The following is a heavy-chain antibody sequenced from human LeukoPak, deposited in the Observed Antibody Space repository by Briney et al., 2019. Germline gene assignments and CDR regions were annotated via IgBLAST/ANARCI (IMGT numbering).Heavy chain of an antibody. D-gene: IGHD6-19*01. CDR3: ARLNSSGWYLDY. V-gene: IGHV5-51*01. CDR2: IYPGDSDT. CDR1: GYSFSTYW. Sequence: GESLKVSCKGSGYSFSTYWIGWVRQMPGKGLEWMGIIYPGDSDTRYSPSFQGQVTFSADKSISTAYLQWSSLKASDTAMYYCARLNSSGWYLDYWGQGTLVTVSS. J-gene: IGHJ4*02.